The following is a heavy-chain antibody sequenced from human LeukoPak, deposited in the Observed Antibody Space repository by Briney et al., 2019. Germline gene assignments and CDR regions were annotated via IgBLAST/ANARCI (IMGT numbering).Heavy chain of an antibody. V-gene: IGHV4-30-4*08. J-gene: IGHJ4*02. D-gene: IGHD3-3*01. CDR2: IYYSGST. CDR1: GGSISSGDYY. Sequence: SQTLSLTWTASGGSISSGDYYWSWIRQPPGKGLEWIGYIYYSGSTYYNPSLKSRVTISVDTSKNQFSLKLSSVTAADTAVYYCARAGGTYYDFWSGYPLIDYWGQGTLVTVSS. CDR3: ARAGGTYYDFWSGYPLIDY.